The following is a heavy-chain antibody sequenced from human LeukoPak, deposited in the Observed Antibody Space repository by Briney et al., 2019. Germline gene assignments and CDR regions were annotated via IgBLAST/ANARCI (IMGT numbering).Heavy chain of an antibody. CDR1: GFTVSSNY. CDR3: ASYYGSGSITSGYFDY. V-gene: IGHV3-66*01. D-gene: IGHD3-10*01. CDR2: IHSGGST. Sequence: GGSLRLSCAASGFTVSSNYMSWVRQAPGKGLEGVSVIHSGGSTYYADSVKGRFTISRDNSKNTLYLQMNSLRAEDTAVYYCASYYGSGSITSGYFDYWGQGTLVTVSS. J-gene: IGHJ4*02.